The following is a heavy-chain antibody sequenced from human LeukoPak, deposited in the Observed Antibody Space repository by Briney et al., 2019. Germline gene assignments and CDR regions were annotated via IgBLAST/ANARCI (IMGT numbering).Heavy chain of an antibody. Sequence: SGTLSLTCAVSGGSITTNNWWFWVRQPPGKRLEWMGEIYHSGSTNYNPSLESRVTISVDNAENKFSLKLISVTAADTAVYYCARDREGDYYDSSGYPWGQGTLVTVSS. D-gene: IGHD3-22*01. CDR1: GGSITTNNW. CDR3: ARDREGDYYDSSGYP. CDR2: IYHSGST. J-gene: IGHJ5*02. V-gene: IGHV4-4*02.